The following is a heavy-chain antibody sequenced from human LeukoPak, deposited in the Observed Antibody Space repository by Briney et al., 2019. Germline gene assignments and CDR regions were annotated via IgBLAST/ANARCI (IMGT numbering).Heavy chain of an antibody. V-gene: IGHV3-23*01. J-gene: IGHJ4*02. CDR3: TKDWSADY. CDR1: GFTFSSYA. Sequence: GGSLRLSCAASGFTFSSYAMTWVRQAPGKGLEWVSAISDDGDTKYAGSVKGRFTISRDSSKNTLYLQMNNLRAEDTAIYYCTKDWSADYWGQGTLVTVSS. CDR2: ISDDGDT.